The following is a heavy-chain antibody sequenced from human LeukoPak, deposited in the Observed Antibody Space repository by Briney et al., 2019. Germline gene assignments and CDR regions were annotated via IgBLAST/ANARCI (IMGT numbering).Heavy chain of an antibody. Sequence: GDSLRLSCAASGFTFSSYGMNWLRQAPGNGLQWLLSITSSSSCIDYADSVNGQFTISRDNAKTSLYLQMNSLRAEDTAVYYCARSYSSSRGTFDYWGQGPRVTVSA. D-gene: IGHD6-6*01. CDR1: GFTFSSYG. CDR3: ARSYSSSRGTFDY. CDR2: ITSSSSCI. V-gene: IGHV3-21*01. J-gene: IGHJ4*02.